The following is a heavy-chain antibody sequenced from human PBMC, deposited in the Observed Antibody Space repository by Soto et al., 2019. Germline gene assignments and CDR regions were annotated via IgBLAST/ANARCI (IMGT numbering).Heavy chain of an antibody. J-gene: IGHJ4*02. Sequence: GGSLRLSCAASGFTLSDYYMSWIRQAPGKGLECVSYITSSGTTIYYADSVKGRFTISRDNAKNSLYLQMSSLRAEDTAVYYCARDFGSLGATIDYWGQGTLVTVSS. D-gene: IGHD1-26*01. CDR2: ITSSGTTI. CDR1: GFTLSDYY. CDR3: ARDFGSLGATIDY. V-gene: IGHV3-11*04.